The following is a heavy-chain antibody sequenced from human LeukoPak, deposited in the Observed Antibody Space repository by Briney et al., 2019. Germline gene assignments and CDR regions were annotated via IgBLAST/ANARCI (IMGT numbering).Heavy chain of an antibody. J-gene: IGHJ3*02. CDR2: IRSKAYGGTT. CDR3: TRTYGDFIVNAFDI. D-gene: IGHD4-17*01. V-gene: IGHV3-49*04. CDR1: GFTFSNSW. Sequence: PGGSLRLSCAGSGFTFSNSWMGWVRQAPGKGLEWVGFIRSKAYGGTTEYAASVKGRFTISRDDSKSIAYLQMNSLKTEDTAVYYCTRTYGDFIVNAFDIWGQGTMVTVSS.